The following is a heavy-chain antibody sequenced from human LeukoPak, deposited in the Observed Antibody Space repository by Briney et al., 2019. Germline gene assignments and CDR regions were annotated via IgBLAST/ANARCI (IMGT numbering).Heavy chain of an antibody. CDR2: FDPEDGET. V-gene: IGHV1-24*01. D-gene: IGHD3-22*01. CDR3: ATVFVPYYYDSSGHTDAFDI. Sequence: ASVKVSCEVSGYTLTELSMHWVRQAPGKGLEWMGGFDPEDGETIYAQKFQGRVTMTEDTSTDTAYMELSSLRSEDTAVYYCATVFVPYYYDSSGHTDAFDIWGQGTMVTVSS. CDR1: GYTLTELS. J-gene: IGHJ3*02.